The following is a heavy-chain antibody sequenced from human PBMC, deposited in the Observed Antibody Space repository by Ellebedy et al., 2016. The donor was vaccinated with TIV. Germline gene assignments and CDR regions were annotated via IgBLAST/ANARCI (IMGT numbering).Heavy chain of an antibody. D-gene: IGHD3-10*01. CDR1: GYSFAGYY. J-gene: IGHJ4*02. Sequence: ASVKVSCKASGYSFAGYYMHWVRQAPGQGLEWMGWINPNTGGTNYAQKFQGRVTMTRDTSITTAYMELSSLRYDDTALYYCVRGHGSGRGSYFDFWGQGTLVTVSS. CDR2: INPNTGGT. V-gene: IGHV1-2*02. CDR3: VRGHGSGRGSYFDF.